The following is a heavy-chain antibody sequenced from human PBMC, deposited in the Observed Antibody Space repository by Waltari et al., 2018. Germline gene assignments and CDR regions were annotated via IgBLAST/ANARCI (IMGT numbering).Heavy chain of an antibody. V-gene: IGHV4-38-2*01. Sequence: QVQLQESGPGLVKPSETLSITCAVSGYSISSGYYWGWIRQPPGKGLEWIGSIYHSGSTYYNPSLKSRVTISVDTSKNQFSLKLSSVTAADTAVYYCAGGYGSGSYPADYWGQGTLVTVSS. CDR3: AGGYGSGSYPADY. J-gene: IGHJ4*02. CDR1: GYSISSGYY. CDR2: IYHSGST. D-gene: IGHD3-10*01.